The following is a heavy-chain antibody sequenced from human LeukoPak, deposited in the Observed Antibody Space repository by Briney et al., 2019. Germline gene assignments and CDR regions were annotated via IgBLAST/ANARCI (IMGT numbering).Heavy chain of an antibody. CDR3: ARLVGATS. Sequence: KPSETLSLTCTVSGGSISSSSYYWGWIRQPPGKGLEWIGSIYYSGSTYYNPSLKSRVTISVDTSKNQFSLKLSSVTAADTAVYYCARLVGATSWGQGTLVTVSS. J-gene: IGHJ4*02. V-gene: IGHV4-39*01. CDR1: GGSISSSSYY. D-gene: IGHD1-26*01. CDR2: IYYSGST.